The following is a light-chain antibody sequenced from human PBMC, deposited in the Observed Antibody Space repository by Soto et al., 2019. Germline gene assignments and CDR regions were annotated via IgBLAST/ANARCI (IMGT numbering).Light chain of an antibody. V-gene: IGLV2-14*01. CDR1: SSDVGGYNY. CDR3: TSYTNRNTLV. Sequence: QSALTQPASVSGSPGQSITISCTGTSSDVGGYNYVSWYQHHPGKAPKLLIYEVTNRPSGVSNRFSGSKSGNTASLTISGLQAEDEADYYCTSYTNRNTLVFGGGTKVTVL. J-gene: IGLJ2*01. CDR2: EVT.